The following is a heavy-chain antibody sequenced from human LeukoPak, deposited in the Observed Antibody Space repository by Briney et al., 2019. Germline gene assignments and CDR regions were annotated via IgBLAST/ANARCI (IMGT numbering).Heavy chain of an antibody. CDR1: GYTFPSYY. V-gene: IGHV1-2*02. J-gene: IGHJ4*02. CDR2: INPHKGGT. Sequence: ASVTVSFKASGYTFPSYYMHWVRQAPGQGLEWMGLINPHKGGTNFAQKFQGRVTMTRDTSITTAHMELSRLTSDDTAMYYCAREIPCSSSSCLDYWGQGTLVTVSS. CDR3: AREIPCSSSSCLDY. D-gene: IGHD2-2*01.